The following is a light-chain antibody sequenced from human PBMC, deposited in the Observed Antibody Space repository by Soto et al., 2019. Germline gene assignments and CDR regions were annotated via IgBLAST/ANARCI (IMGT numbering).Light chain of an antibody. Sequence: QSLLTQPPYASGTRGQRVTISCSGSISNIGSNTVNWYQQLPGTAPKLLIYNNNLRPSGVPDRFSGSESGTSASLAISGLQSEDEADYYCAAWDDSLIGQVFGTGTKVTVL. CDR3: AAWDDSLIGQV. J-gene: IGLJ1*01. V-gene: IGLV1-44*01. CDR1: ISNIGSNT. CDR2: NNN.